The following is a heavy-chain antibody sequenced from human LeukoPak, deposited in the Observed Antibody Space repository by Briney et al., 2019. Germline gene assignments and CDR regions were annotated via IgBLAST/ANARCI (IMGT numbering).Heavy chain of an antibody. CDR1: GFTFSSYE. Sequence: PGGSLRLSCAASGFTFSSYEMNWVRQTPGKGLEWVSYISSSGSTIYYADSVKGRFTTSRDNAKNSLYLQMNSLRAEDTAVYYCARDLNGDKGYWGQGTLVTVSS. D-gene: IGHD4-17*01. CDR2: ISSSGSTI. J-gene: IGHJ4*02. CDR3: ARDLNGDKGY. V-gene: IGHV3-48*03.